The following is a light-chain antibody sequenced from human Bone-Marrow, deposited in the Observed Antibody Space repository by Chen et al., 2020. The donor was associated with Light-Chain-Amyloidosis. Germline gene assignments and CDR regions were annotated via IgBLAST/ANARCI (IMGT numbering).Light chain of an antibody. V-gene: IGKV3-11*01. J-gene: IGKJ1*01. CDR1: QSVNTY. Sequence: EIVLTQSPATLSLSPGERATLSCRASQSVNTYLAWYQQKPGQAPRLLIYDASNRATGIPARFSGSGSRTDFTLTISSLEPEDFAVYYCQQRSNWPWTFGQGTKLEIK. CDR2: DAS. CDR3: QQRSNWPWT.